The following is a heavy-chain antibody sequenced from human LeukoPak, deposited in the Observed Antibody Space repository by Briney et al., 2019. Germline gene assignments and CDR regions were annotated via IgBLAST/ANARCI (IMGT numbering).Heavy chain of an antibody. CDR3: ARVRSRSESQYNDFDY. Sequence: ASVKVSCKASGYTFTNCYLHWVRQAPGQGLEWMGIINPSGGGTYYAQKFQGRVTMTRDMSTSTVYMELRSLRSEDTAVYYCARVRSRSESQYNDFDYWGQGTLVIVSS. CDR1: GYTFTNCY. CDR2: INPSGGGT. V-gene: IGHV1-46*01. D-gene: IGHD3-10*01. J-gene: IGHJ4*02.